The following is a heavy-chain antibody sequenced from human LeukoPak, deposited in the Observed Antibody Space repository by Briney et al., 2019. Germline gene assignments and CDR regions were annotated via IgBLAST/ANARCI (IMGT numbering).Heavy chain of an antibody. CDR3: ARARGYSGYGLYYYYGMDV. CDR1: GYTFTSYD. J-gene: IGHJ6*02. CDR2: MNPNSGNT. Sequence: ASVTVSCTASGYTFTSYDINWVRQATGQGLEWMGWMNPNSGNTGYAQKFQGRVTMTRNTSISTAYMELSSLRSEDTAVYYCARARGYSGYGLYYYYGMDVWGQGTTVTVSS. D-gene: IGHD5-12*01. V-gene: IGHV1-8*01.